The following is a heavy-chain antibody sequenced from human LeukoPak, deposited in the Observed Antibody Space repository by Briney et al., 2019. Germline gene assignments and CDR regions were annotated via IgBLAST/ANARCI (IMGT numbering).Heavy chain of an antibody. Sequence: GGSLRLSCAASGFTVSSNYMSWVRQARGKGLEGVSVIYSGGSTYYADSVKGRFTISRDNSKNTLYLQMNSLRDEDTAVYYCARDGYISPFHYWGEGPLVTVS. D-gene: IGHD5-24*01. V-gene: IGHV3-66*01. CDR2: IYSGGST. CDR3: ARDGYISPFHY. CDR1: GFTVSSNY. J-gene: IGHJ4*02.